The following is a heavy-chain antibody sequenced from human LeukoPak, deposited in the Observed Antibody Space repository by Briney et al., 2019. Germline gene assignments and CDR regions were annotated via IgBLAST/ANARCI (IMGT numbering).Heavy chain of an antibody. J-gene: IGHJ6*02. Sequence: SETLSLTCAVYGGSFSGYYWSWIRQPPGKGLEWIGEINHSGSTNYNPSLKSRVTISVDTSKNQFSLKLSSVTAADTAVYYCARDLLGYYYYYGMDVWGQGTTVTVSS. V-gene: IGHV4-34*01. CDR3: ARDLLGYYYYYGMDV. CDR2: INHSGST. D-gene: IGHD3-16*01. CDR1: GGSFSGYY.